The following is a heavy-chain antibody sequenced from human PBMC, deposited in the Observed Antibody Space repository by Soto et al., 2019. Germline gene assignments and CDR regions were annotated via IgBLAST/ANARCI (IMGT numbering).Heavy chain of an antibody. CDR1: GFTFSSYS. Sequence: GGSLRLSCAASGFTFSSYSMNWVRQAPGKGLEWVSYISSSSSTIYYADSVKGRFTISRDNAKNSLYLQMNSLRAEDTAVYYCASLQVMEWLLSRDYWGQGTLVTVSS. J-gene: IGHJ4*02. CDR3: ASLQVMEWLLSRDY. D-gene: IGHD3-3*01. V-gene: IGHV3-48*01. CDR2: ISSSSSTI.